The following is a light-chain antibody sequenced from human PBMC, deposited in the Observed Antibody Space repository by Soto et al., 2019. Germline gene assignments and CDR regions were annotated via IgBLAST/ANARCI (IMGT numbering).Light chain of an antibody. V-gene: IGKV1-5*03. CDR3: QQDYNYPWT. CDR2: KAS. Sequence: DIQMTQSPATLSGSVGDRVTITCRASQTISSWLAWYQQKPGKAPKLLIYKASTLKSGVPSRFSGSGSGTEFTLTISSLQPDDFATYYCQQDYNYPWTFGQGTKVDI. J-gene: IGKJ1*01. CDR1: QTISSW.